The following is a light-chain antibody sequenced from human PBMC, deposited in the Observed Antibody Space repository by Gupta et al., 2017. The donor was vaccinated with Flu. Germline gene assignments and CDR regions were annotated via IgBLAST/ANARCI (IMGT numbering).Light chain of an antibody. J-gene: IGKJ1*01. CDR2: QVS. V-gene: IGKV2-30*01. CDR1: QSLVYSDGNTY. CDR3: MQGSRWPWA. Sequence: DVVMTQSPLSLPVTLGQPAPISCRPSQSLVYSDGNTYLHWFQQRPGQSPRRLIYQVSHRESGVPDRFSGSGSGTDFTLKISRVEAEDVGVYYCMQGSRWPWAFGQGTKVEIK.